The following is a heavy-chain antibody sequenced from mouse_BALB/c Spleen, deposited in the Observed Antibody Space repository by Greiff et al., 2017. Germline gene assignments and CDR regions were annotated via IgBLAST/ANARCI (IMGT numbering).Heavy chain of an antibody. D-gene: IGHD1-1*01. CDR1: GFTFSSFG. CDR3: ARYGYGSEFAY. CDR2: ISSGSSTI. Sequence: EVKLVESGGGLVKPGGSLKLSCAASGFTFSSFGMHWVRQAPEKGLEWVAYISSGSSTIYYADTVKGRFTISRDNPKNTLFLQMTSLRSEDTAMYYCARYGYGSEFAYWGQGTLVTVSA. J-gene: IGHJ3*01. V-gene: IGHV5-17*02.